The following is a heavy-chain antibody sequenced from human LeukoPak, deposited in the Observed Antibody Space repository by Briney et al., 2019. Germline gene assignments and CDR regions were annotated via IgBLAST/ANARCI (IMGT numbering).Heavy chain of an antibody. Sequence: GGSLRLSCAAAGLTFSIHWINWVRQAPGKGLECVSNINQDGSDKYYVDSVKGRFTISKDNTKNSLYLQMNSLTTEDTAVYYCVGGDYWGQGPLVTVSS. CDR1: GLTFSIHW. J-gene: IGHJ4*02. CDR2: INQDGSDK. V-gene: IGHV3-7*01. CDR3: VGGDY.